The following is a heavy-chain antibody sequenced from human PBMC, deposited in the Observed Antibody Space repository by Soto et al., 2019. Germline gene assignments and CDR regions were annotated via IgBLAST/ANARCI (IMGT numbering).Heavy chain of an antibody. V-gene: IGHV1-69*01. D-gene: IGHD6-6*01. J-gene: IGHJ4*02. CDR1: GGIFSSYA. Sequence: QVQLVQSGAEVKKPGSSVKVSCKASGGIFSSYAISWLRQAPGQGLEWMGAVIPILRQAYYAQDFQDRVSITADESTRTTYLELSSLRSDDPAVYFCARVGGIGAPPGTDYWGQGTLVTVSS. CDR3: ARVGGIGAPPGTDY. CDR2: VIPILRQA.